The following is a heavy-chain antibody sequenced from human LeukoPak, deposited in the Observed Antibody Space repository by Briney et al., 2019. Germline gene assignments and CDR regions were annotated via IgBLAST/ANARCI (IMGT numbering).Heavy chain of an antibody. CDR1: GGSMNSGNYY. V-gene: IGHV4-61*02. CDR3: ARAHWFVDYYYYMDV. CDR2: IYTSGTT. J-gene: IGHJ6*03. Sequence: SETLSLTCTVSGGSMNSGNYYWSWIRRPAGKALEWIGRIYTSGTTSYRPSLQSRVTISIDTSKNQFSLKLNSMTAADTAVYYCARAHWFVDYYYYMDVWGKGATVTVSS. D-gene: IGHD3-10*01.